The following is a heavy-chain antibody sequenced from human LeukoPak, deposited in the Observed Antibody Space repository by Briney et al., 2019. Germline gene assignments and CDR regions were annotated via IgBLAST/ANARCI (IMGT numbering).Heavy chain of an antibody. D-gene: IGHD2-21*02. CDR3: AKGAYCGGDCYSFDY. Sequence: GGSLRLSCAASGFTFISYYMSWVRQAPGKGLEWVANMKPDGSEEYYVDSVKGRFTISRDNSKNTLYLQMNSLRAEDTAVYYCAKGAYCGGDCYSFDYWGQGTLVTVSS. J-gene: IGHJ4*02. CDR2: MKPDGSEE. V-gene: IGHV3-7*03. CDR1: GFTFISYY.